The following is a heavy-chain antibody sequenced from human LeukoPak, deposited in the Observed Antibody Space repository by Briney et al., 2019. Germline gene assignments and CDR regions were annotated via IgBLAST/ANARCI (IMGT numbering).Heavy chain of an antibody. D-gene: IGHD1-26*01. J-gene: IGHJ4*02. CDR3: ARGGGRYSVDH. CDR2: ISPNSGGT. V-gene: IGHV1-2*02. Sequence: ASVKVSCKASGYTFIDYYMHWVRQAPGQGLEWIGWISPNSGGTKYVQKFQGRVTMTRDTSITTVYMELSGLSFDDTAVYYCARGGGRYSVDHWGQGTLVTVSS. CDR1: GYTFIDYY.